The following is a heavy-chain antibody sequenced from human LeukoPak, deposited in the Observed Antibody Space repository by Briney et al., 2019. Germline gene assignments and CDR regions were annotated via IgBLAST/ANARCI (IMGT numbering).Heavy chain of an antibody. CDR1: GGSFSGYY. Sequence: PSETLSLTCAVYGGSFSGYYWSWIRQPPGKGLEWIGEINHSGSTNYNPSLKSRVTISVDTSKDQFSLKLGSVTAADTAVYYCARGSIRHYYGSGSPLNWFDPWGQGTLVTVSS. D-gene: IGHD3-10*01. CDR3: ARGSIRHYYGSGSPLNWFDP. CDR2: INHSGST. V-gene: IGHV4-34*01. J-gene: IGHJ5*02.